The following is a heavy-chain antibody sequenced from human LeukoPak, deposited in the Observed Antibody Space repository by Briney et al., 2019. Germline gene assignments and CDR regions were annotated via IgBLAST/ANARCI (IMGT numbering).Heavy chain of an antibody. Sequence: PSETLSLTCAVYGGSFSGYYWSWIRQPPGKGLEWIEEINHSGSTNYNPSLKSRVTISVDTSKNQFSLKLSSVTAADTAVYYCASLIWSGYYRPDYFDYWGQGTLVTVSP. V-gene: IGHV4-34*01. D-gene: IGHD3-3*01. CDR1: GGSFSGYY. CDR3: ASLIWSGYYRPDYFDY. CDR2: INHSGST. J-gene: IGHJ4*02.